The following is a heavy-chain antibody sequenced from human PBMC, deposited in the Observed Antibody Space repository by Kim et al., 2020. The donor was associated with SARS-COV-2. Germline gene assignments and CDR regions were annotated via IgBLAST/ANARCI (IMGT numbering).Heavy chain of an antibody. CDR1: GGTFSSYA. D-gene: IGHD3-22*01. CDR3: ARASYYYDSSGYYYNYFDY. V-gene: IGHV1-69*13. Sequence: SVKVSCKASGGTFSSYAISWVRQAPGQGLEWMGGIIPIFGTANYAQKFQGRVTITADESTSTAYMELSSLRSEDTAVYYCARASYYYDSSGYYYNYFDYWVQGTLVTGAS. CDR2: IIPIFGTA. J-gene: IGHJ4*02.